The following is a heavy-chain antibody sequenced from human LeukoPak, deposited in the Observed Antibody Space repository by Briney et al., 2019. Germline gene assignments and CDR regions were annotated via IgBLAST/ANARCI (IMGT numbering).Heavy chain of an antibody. CDR3: AKDKSSDSSGYDYYFDY. CDR1: GFTFDDYA. CDR2: ISWNSGSI. D-gene: IGHD3-22*01. J-gene: IGHJ4*02. V-gene: IGHV3-9*01. Sequence: GGSLRLSCAASGFTFDDYAMHWVRQAPGKGLEWVSGISWNSGSIVYADSVKGRFTISRDNAKNSLYLQMNSLRAEDTALYYCAKDKSSDSSGYDYYFDYWGQGTLGTVSA.